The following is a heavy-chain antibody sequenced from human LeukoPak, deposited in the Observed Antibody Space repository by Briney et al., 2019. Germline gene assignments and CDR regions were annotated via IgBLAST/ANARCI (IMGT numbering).Heavy chain of an antibody. CDR2: MNGGNGNT. CDR1: GYIFTDYA. Sequence: ASVKVSCKASGYIFTDYAIHWLRRAPGQRPGWMGWMNGGNGNTKYSQKFQGRITLIRDTSAATAYMELSSLRHDDLAVYYCARGRGTSGSNRDFYYYYYMDVWGKGTTVTVSS. CDR3: ARGRGTSGSNRDFYYYYYMDV. V-gene: IGHV1-3*01. J-gene: IGHJ6*03. D-gene: IGHD2-15*01.